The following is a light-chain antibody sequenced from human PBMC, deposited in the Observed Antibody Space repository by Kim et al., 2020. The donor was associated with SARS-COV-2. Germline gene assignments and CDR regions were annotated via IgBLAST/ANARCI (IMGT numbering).Light chain of an antibody. J-gene: IGKJ4*01. Sequence: DFQMTQSPSTLSASVGDRVTITCRASQSIDNWLAWYQQKPGKAPKLLIYKSSNLQSGVPSRFSGSGSGTEFSLTISSLQPDDFATYYCQQYNTYPLTFGGGTKVDIK. CDR1: QSIDNW. CDR3: QQYNTYPLT. CDR2: KSS. V-gene: IGKV1-5*03.